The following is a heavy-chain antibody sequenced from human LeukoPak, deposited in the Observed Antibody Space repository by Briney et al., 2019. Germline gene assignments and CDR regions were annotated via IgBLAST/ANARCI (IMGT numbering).Heavy chain of an antibody. J-gene: IGHJ4*02. Sequence: GASLQISCEASGFTFSRFGMHWVRQAPGKGLEWVAVIWYDGSNQDYADSVKGRFTISRDNSKNTLYLQVSSLRAEDTAVYYCARDRWYDGSGYIAAFDYWGQGTLVTVS. CDR1: GFTFSRFG. CDR2: IWYDGSNQ. V-gene: IGHV3-33*01. D-gene: IGHD3-22*01. CDR3: ARDRWYDGSGYIAAFDY.